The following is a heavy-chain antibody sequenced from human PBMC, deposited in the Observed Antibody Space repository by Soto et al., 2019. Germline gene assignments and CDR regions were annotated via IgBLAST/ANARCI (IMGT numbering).Heavy chain of an antibody. V-gene: IGHV5-51*01. CDR3: ARQEIVYHAFDI. CDR2: IYPGDSDT. J-gene: IGHJ3*02. CDR1: GYRFTSYW. Sequence: PGESLKISCKNSGYRFTSYWIGWVRQMPGKGLEWMGIIYPGDSDTRYSPSFQGQVTISVDKSISTVYLQWSSLKASDTAMYYCARQEIVYHAFDIWAQGEMVTVSS. D-gene: IGHD1-26*01.